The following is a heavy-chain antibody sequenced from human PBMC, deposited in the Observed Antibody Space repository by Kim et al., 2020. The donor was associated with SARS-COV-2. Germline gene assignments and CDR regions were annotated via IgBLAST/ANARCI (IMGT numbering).Heavy chain of an antibody. D-gene: IGHD1-26*01. CDR3: ARDPSGTPYGNRFDP. CDR1: GFTFNGYG. J-gene: IGHJ5*02. V-gene: IGHV3-48*01. Sequence: GGSLRLSCAASGFTFNGYGMNWVRQAPGKGLEWVSYITSGGSIMYYADSVKGRFTVSRDNARNSLYLQMNSLRAEDTAVYYCARDPSGTPYGNRFDPWGQGTLVTVSS. CDR2: ITSGGSIM.